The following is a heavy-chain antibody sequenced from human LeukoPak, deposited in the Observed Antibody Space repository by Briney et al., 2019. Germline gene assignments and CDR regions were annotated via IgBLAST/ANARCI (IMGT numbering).Heavy chain of an antibody. CDR3: ARGTGWLTDH. V-gene: IGHV4-61*01. CDR1: GSSVSSGTYF. Sequence: SETLSLTCTVSGSSVSSGTYFLNWVRQAPGKGLEWNGYIDYNGRTNYNPSLKSRITISVGPSKNHFPLKVRSVTATDTAVYYCARGTGWLTDHWGQGTLVTVSS. J-gene: IGHJ4*02. D-gene: IGHD6-19*01. CDR2: IDYNGRT.